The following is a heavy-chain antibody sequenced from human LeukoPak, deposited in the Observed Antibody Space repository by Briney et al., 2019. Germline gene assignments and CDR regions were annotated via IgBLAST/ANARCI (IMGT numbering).Heavy chain of an antibody. V-gene: IGHV3-20*04. CDR3: ARASYYYDSSGDYIFDY. D-gene: IGHD3-22*01. CDR1: GFTFDDYG. Sequence: GGSLRLSCAASGFTFDDYGMGWVRQAPGKGLEWVSGINWNGGSTGYADSVKGRFTISRDNAKNSLYLQMNSLRAEDTALYYCARASYYYDSSGDYIFDYCGQGTLVTVSS. CDR2: INWNGGST. J-gene: IGHJ4*02.